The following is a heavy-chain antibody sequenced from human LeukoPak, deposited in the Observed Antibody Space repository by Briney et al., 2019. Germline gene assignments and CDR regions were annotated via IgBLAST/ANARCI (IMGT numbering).Heavy chain of an antibody. CDR2: ISSNGGST. V-gene: IGHV3-64*01. D-gene: IGHD5-12*01. CDR1: GFTFSSYA. Sequence: GGSLRLSCAASGFTFSSYAMHWVRQAPGKGLEYVSAISSNGGSTYYANSVKGRFTISRDNSKNTLYLQMGSLRAEDMAVYFCARDARMVAPQWGQGTLVTVSS. CDR3: ARDARMVAPQ. J-gene: IGHJ4*02.